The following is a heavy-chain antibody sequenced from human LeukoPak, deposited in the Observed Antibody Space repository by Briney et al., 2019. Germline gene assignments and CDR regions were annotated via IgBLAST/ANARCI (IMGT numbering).Heavy chain of an antibody. V-gene: IGHV3-30*18. J-gene: IGHJ4*02. CDR1: GFTFSHYG. Sequence: GGSLRLSCXASGFTFSHYGIHWVRQAPGEGLEWMAVISHDGSKKYYADSVKGRFSMSRDNSNNTLYLHMNSLRVEDTAVYYCAKAGDFYGPGDWGQGTLVTVSS. CDR3: AKAGDFYGPGD. CDR2: ISHDGSKK. D-gene: IGHD2/OR15-2a*01.